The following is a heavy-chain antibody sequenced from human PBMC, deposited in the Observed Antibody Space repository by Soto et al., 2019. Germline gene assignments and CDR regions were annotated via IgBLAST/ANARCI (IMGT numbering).Heavy chain of an antibody. J-gene: IGHJ6*01. CDR2: IYPGDSDT. V-gene: IGHV5-51*01. CDR3: AASIFYYGMDV. CDR1: GYTFTHHC. Sequence: PGESVTISCDPSGYTFTHHCIAWVPQMPGKGPEWMGIIYPGDSDTKYNPSFQGQVTISADKSITTTYLQWSSLKASDTAIYYCAASIFYYGMDVWGQGTTVTVSS.